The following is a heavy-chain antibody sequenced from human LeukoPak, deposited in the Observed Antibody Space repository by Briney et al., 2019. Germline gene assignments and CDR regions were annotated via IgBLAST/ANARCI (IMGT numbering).Heavy chain of an antibody. D-gene: IGHD2-8*01. CDR1: GFTFSDYY. CDR3: ARGHSSHGRTFDY. CDR2: ISSSSSTI. V-gene: IGHV3-11*04. J-gene: IGHJ4*02. Sequence: GGPLRLSCAASGFTFSDYYMSWIRQAPGKGLEWVSYISSSSSTIYYADSVKGRFTISRDNAKNSLYLQMNSVRDEDTAVYYCARGHSSHGRTFDYWGQGTLVIVSS.